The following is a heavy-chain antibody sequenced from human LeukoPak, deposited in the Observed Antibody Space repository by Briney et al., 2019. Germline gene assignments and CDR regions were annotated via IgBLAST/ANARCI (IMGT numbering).Heavy chain of an antibody. CDR3: LAAVKFDY. CDR2: INTDGSTT. V-gene: IGHV3-74*01. D-gene: IGHD6-13*01. J-gene: IGHJ4*02. Sequence: GGSLRLSCVVSGFTFSTYWMYWVRQAPGKGLVWVSRINTDGSTTNYADSVKGRFTISRDNTKNTLYLQMNTLRAEDTAVYYCLAAVKFDYWGQGALVPVSS. CDR1: GFTFSTYW.